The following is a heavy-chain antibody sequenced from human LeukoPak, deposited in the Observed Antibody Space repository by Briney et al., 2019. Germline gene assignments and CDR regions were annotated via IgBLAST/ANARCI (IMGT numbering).Heavy chain of an antibody. V-gene: IGHV3-30*18. CDR2: ISYDGSNK. CDR3: ANQGIIRYAFDY. Sequence: AGGSLRLSCAASGFTFSDYYMSWIRQAPGKGLEWVAVISYDGSNKYYADSVKGRFTISRDNSKNTLYLQMNSLRAEDTAVYYCANQGIIRYAFDYWGQGTLVTVSS. D-gene: IGHD3-9*01. J-gene: IGHJ4*02. CDR1: GFTFSDYY.